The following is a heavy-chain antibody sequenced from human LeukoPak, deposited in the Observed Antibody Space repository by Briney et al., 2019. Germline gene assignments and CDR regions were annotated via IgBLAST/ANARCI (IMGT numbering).Heavy chain of an antibody. V-gene: IGHV3-30*18. CDR3: AKCSLSGYLFAAFDI. J-gene: IGHJ3*02. Sequence: GGSLRLSCAASGFTFSSYGIHWVRQAPGKGLEWVAVISYDGSNKYYAESVKGRFTISRDNSKNMLYQQINSLRAEDAAVYYCAKCSLSGYLFAAFDIWGQGTMVSVSS. D-gene: IGHD3-22*01. CDR1: GFTFSSYG. CDR2: ISYDGSNK.